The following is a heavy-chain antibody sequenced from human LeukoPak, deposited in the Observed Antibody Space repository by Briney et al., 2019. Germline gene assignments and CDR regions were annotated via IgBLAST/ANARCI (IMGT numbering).Heavy chain of an antibody. CDR2: IIPIFGTA. J-gene: IGHJ6*03. Sequence: SVKVSCKASGGTFSSYAISWVRQAPGQGLEWMGGIIPIFGTANYAQKFQGRVTITTDESTSTAYMELSCLRSEDTAVYYCARADPITIFGVERYYYYYMDVWGKGTTVTVSS. CDR3: ARADPITIFGVERYYYYYMDV. D-gene: IGHD3-3*01. V-gene: IGHV1-69*05. CDR1: GGTFSSYA.